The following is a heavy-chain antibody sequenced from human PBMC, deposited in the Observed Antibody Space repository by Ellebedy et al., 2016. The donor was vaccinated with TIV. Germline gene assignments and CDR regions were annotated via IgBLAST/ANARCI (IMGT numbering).Heavy chain of an antibody. CDR2: TSPTTTYT. J-gene: IGHJ5*02. CDR3: ARDRHSGSYDWFDT. CDR1: GFTFTDYS. D-gene: IGHD1-26*01. Sequence: GESLKISCEASGFTFTDYSMTWIRQRPGKGLEWVSYTSPTTTYTNYADSVKGRFTISRDNAKNSMYLQMNSLRADDTALYYCARDRHSGSYDWFDTWGQGILVTVSS. V-gene: IGHV3-11*05.